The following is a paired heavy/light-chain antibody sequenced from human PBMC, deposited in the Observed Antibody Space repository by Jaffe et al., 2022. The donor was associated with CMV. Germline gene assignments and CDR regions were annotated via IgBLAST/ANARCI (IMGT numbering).Light chain of an antibody. CDR3: SSYTTSSTLVL. V-gene: IGLV2-14*03. Sequence: QSALTQPASVSGSPGQSITISCTGTSSDVGGYNYVSWYQQHPGNAPKLMIYDVSNRPSGVSDRFSGSKSGNTASLTISGLQAEDEADYYCSSYTTSSTLVLFGGGTKLTVL. J-gene: IGLJ2*01. CDR2: DVS. CDR1: SSDVGGYNY.
Heavy chain of an antibody. D-gene: IGHD2-15*01. Sequence: QVQLVQSGAEVKKPGSSVKVSCKASGGTFSTYAISWVRQAPGQGLEWMGGITPMSGTANYAQKFQDRVTITADESTGTAYMVLSSLRSEDSAVYYCSASTSPICSGGRCYYYYYYSMDVWGQGTTVTVSS. CDR3: SASTSPICSGGRCYYYYYYSMDV. V-gene: IGHV1-69*01. J-gene: IGHJ6*02. CDR1: GGTFSTYA. CDR2: ITPMSGTA.